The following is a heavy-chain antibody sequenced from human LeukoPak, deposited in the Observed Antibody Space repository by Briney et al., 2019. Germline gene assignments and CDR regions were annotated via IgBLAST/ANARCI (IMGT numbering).Heavy chain of an antibody. D-gene: IGHD7-27*01. CDR3: ARDSLSGDDLDY. V-gene: IGHV3-11*04. CDR2: IRGGGTTV. J-gene: IGHJ4*02. CDR1: GFTFSDYC. Sequence: GGSLRLSCAASGFTFSDYCMSWIRQAPGKGLEWVSYIRGGGTTVYYADSVKGRFTISRDNAKNSVYLQMNSLRAEDTAVYYCARDSLSGDDLDYWGQGTLVTVSS.